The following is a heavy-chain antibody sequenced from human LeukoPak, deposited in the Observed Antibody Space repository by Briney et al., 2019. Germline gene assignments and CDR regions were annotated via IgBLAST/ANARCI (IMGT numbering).Heavy chain of an antibody. D-gene: IGHD2-2*01. CDR1: GFTFSSYW. J-gene: IGHJ5*02. V-gene: IGHV3-7*01. Sequence: PGGSLRLSCAASGFTFSSYWMSWVRQAPGKGLEWVANIKQDGSEKYYVDSVKGRFTISRDNAKNSLYLQMNSLRAEDTAVYYCARAGQLLVNWFDPWGQGTLVTVSS. CDR3: ARAGQLLVNWFDP. CDR2: IKQDGSEK.